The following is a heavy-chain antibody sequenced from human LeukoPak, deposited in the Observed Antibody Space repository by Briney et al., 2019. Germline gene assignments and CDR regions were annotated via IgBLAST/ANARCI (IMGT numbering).Heavy chain of an antibody. Sequence: LEWIGEINHSGSTNYNPSLKSRVTISVDTSKNQFSLKLSSVTAADTAVYYCARGGSSSRSDYWGQGTLVTVSS. CDR3: ARGGSSSRSDY. V-gene: IGHV4-34*01. J-gene: IGHJ4*02. CDR2: INHSGST. D-gene: IGHD6-6*01.